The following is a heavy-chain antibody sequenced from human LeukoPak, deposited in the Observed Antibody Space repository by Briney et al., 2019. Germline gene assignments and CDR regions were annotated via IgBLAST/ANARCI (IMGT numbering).Heavy chain of an antibody. D-gene: IGHD3-10*01. V-gene: IGHV4-34*01. Sequence: SETLSLACAVYGGSFSGYYWSWIRQPPGKGLEWIGEINHSESTNYNPSLKSRVTISVDTSKNQFSLKLSSVTAADTAVYYCARGGYGSGWDYMDVWGKGTTVTVSS. CDR1: GGSFSGYY. J-gene: IGHJ6*03. CDR2: INHSEST. CDR3: ARGGYGSGWDYMDV.